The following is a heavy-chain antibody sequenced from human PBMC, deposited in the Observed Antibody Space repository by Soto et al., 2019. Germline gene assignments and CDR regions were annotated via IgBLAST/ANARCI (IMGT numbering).Heavy chain of an antibody. CDR3: ARGIKYGAYSRWFDP. J-gene: IGHJ5*02. CDR2: MNPNSGNT. CDR1: GYTFTSYD. Sequence: QVQLVQSGAEVKKPGASVKVSCKASGYTFTSYDINWVRQATGQGLEYLGWMNPNSGNTAYVQKFQGRVTMTWDTSITTAYRELSSRRSEDTAVYFCARGIKYGAYSRWFDPWGQGTLVTVSS. D-gene: IGHD4-17*01. V-gene: IGHV1-8*01.